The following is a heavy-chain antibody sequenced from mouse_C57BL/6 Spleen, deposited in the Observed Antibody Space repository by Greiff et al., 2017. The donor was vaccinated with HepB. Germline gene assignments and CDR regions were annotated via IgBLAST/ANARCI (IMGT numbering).Heavy chain of an antibody. D-gene: IGHD2-3*01. V-gene: IGHV1-53*01. J-gene: IGHJ2*01. CDR2: INPSNGGT. CDR1: GYTFTSYW. Sequence: QVQLQQSGTELVKPGASVKLSCKASGYTFTSYWMHWVKQRPGQGLEWIGNINPSNGGTNYNEKFKSKATLTVDKSSSTAYMQLSSLTSEDSAVYYCAREKGYDGNYDYWGQGTTLTVSS. CDR3: AREKGYDGNYDY.